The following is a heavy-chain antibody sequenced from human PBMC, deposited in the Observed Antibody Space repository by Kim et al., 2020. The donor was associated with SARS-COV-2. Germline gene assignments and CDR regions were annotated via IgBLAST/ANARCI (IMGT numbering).Heavy chain of an antibody. D-gene: IGHD1-26*01. V-gene: IGHV3-11*06. J-gene: IGHJ4*02. CDR3: ARADSASYAADY. CDR1: GFTFSDSS. Sequence: GGSLRLSCAASGFTFSDSSMSWVRQAPGKGLEWVSYISSDSSHTNYADSVKGRFTISRDNAKNSLYLQMNSLRAEDTAVYYCARADSASYAADYWGQGTLVTVSS. CDR2: ISSDSSHT.